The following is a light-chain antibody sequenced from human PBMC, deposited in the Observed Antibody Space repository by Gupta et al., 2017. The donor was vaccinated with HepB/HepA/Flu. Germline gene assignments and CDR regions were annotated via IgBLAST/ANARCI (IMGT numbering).Light chain of an antibody. Sequence: QSALTQPASVSGSPGQSITISYTGTSSDVGCYNYVSWYQQHPGKAPKLMMYDVSNRPSGVPKRFSGSTSGTTDSLTITGPQAEEEAEYYCKSYKSRHTRGVFGGGTKLTVL. CDR1: SSDVGCYNY. CDR3: KSYKSRHTRGV. V-gene: IGLV2-14*03. J-gene: IGLJ7*01. CDR2: DVS.